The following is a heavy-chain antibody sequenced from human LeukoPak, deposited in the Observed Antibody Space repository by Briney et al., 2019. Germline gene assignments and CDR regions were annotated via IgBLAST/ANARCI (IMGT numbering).Heavy chain of an antibody. J-gene: IGHJ1*01. CDR3: ARRRYYDSTGYLD. V-gene: IGHV4-39*01. CDR1: GGYISSSSYY. D-gene: IGHD3-22*01. Sequence: PSETLSLTCTVSGGYISSSSYYWGWIRQPPGKGLEWIGDSYYTGRTYYNSSLKSRLTVSIDTSKNQFSLNLASLTAADTAVYYCARRRYYDSTGYLDWGQGTLITVSS. CDR2: SYYTGRT.